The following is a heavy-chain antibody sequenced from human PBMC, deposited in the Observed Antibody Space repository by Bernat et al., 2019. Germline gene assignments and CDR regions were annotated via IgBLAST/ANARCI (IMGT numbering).Heavy chain of an antibody. CDR3: AGSFIAAAYYFDY. CDR2: INHSGST. CDR1: GGSFSGYY. J-gene: IGHJ4*02. D-gene: IGHD6-13*01. V-gene: IGHV4-34*01. Sequence: QVQLQQWGAGLLKPSETLSLTCAVYGGSFSGYYWSWIRQPQGKGLEWIGEINHSGSTNYNPSLKSRVTISVGKSKNQFPLKLSSVTAADTTVYYCAGSFIAAAYYFDYWGQGTLVTVSS.